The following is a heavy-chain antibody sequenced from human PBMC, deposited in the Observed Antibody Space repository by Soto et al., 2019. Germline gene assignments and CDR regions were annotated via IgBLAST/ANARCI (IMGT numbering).Heavy chain of an antibody. Sequence: EVQLVESGGGLVQPGGSLRLYCAASGFTFGSYWMSWVRQAPGKGLERLATIKMDASEKKYVDSAKGRFTMSRDNAENSQCRQRDSLRAEDTAVYYCATDSGYGSGASVNHWLGYWCYRTLVTVS. CDR2: IKMDASEK. D-gene: IGHD3-10*01. J-gene: IGHJ4*01. CDR1: GFTFGSYW. CDR3: ATDSGYGSGASVNHWLGY. V-gene: IGHV3-7*01.